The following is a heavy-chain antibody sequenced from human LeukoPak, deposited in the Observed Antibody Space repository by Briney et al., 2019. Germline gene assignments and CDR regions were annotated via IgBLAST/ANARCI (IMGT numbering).Heavy chain of an antibody. D-gene: IGHD2-21*02. CDR3: ACDFRYLGHDF. V-gene: IGHV3-11*01. Sequence: GGSLRLPCTASAFTLGDWYMRWMRPAPGKGLEWISYISNIGTTTYYAESVKGRFTISRDNAKNSLYLQMNSLRAEDTAVYYCACDFRYLGHDFWGQGTLVTVSS. J-gene: IGHJ4*02. CDR2: ISNIGTTT. CDR1: AFTLGDWY.